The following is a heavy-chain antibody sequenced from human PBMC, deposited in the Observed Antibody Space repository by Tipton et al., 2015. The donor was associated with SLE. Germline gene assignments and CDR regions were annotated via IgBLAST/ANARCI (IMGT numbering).Heavy chain of an antibody. J-gene: IGHJ4*02. CDR3: AKDQWEAAAVFAS. CDR2: IYGGGGT. V-gene: IGHV3-23*03. CDR1: GFTFSSYA. Sequence: SLRLSCTASGFTFSSYAMSWVRQVPGKGLEWVSIIYGGGGTSYLDSVKGRFTISRDTSENTLYLQMNSLRPEDTVVYYCAKDQWEAAAVFASWGQGTLVTVSS. D-gene: IGHD6-13*01.